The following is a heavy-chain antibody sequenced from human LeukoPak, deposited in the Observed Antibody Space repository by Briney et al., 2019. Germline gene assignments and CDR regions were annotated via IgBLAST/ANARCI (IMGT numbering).Heavy chain of an antibody. Sequence: ASVKVSCKVSVYTLAELSIHWVRQCAGQGREWMGGFDPEDAETIYAQKFQGRVTMTEDTSTDTAYMELSSLRSEDTAVYYCATDPELRHWGQGTLVTVSS. CDR2: FDPEDAET. J-gene: IGHJ4*02. V-gene: IGHV1-24*01. CDR3: ATDPELRH. CDR1: VYTLAELS. D-gene: IGHD1-26*01.